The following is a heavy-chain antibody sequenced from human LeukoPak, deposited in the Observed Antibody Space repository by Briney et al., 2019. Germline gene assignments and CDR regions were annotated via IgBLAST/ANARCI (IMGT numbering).Heavy chain of an antibody. Sequence: SETLSLTCAVYGGSFSGYYWSWIRQPPGKGLEWIGEINHSGSTNYNPSLKSRVTISVDTSKNQFSLKLSSVTAADTAVYYCARDRRRYYYGSGSNWFDPWGQGTLVTVS. CDR2: INHSGST. D-gene: IGHD3-10*01. J-gene: IGHJ5*02. CDR1: GGSFSGYY. CDR3: ARDRRRYYYGSGSNWFDP. V-gene: IGHV4-34*01.